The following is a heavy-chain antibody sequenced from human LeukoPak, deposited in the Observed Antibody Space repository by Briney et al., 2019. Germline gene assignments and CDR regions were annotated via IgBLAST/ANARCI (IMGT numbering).Heavy chain of an antibody. CDR3: AKGPVVGATYFDY. J-gene: IGHJ4*02. Sequence: GGSLRLSCAASGFTFSSYAMSWVRQAPGKGLEWVSGISGSGGSTYQADSVKGRFTLSRDNSKNTLYLQMNSLRAEDTAVYYCAKGPVVGATYFDYWGQGTLVTVSS. V-gene: IGHV3-23*01. CDR1: GFTFSSYA. D-gene: IGHD1-26*01. CDR2: ISGSGGST.